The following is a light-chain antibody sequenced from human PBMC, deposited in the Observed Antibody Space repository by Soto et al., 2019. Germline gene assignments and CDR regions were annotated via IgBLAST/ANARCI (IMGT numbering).Light chain of an antibody. V-gene: IGLV2-14*01. CDR3: TSYTSTNTWV. J-gene: IGLJ3*02. CDR2: EVN. CDR1: SSDVGGYNY. Sequence: QAVVTQPASVSGSPGQSITISCTGTSSDVGGYNYVSWYQQHPGKAPKLMIYEVNNRPSGVSNRFSGSKSGNTASLTISGLRAEDEADYYCTSYTSTNTWVFGGGTKLTVL.